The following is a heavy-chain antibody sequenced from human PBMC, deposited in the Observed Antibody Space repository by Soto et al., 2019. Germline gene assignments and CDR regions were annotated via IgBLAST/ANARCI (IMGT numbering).Heavy chain of an antibody. J-gene: IGHJ6*02. CDR3: ARASVGVIFAAGKDV. D-gene: IGHD3-3*01. CDR1: GGTFSSYA. Sequence: SVKVSCKASGGTFSSYAISWVRQAPGQGLEWMGGIIPIVGTANYAQKFQGRVTITADDSTSTAYMELGSLRSEDTAVYYYARASVGVIFAAGKDVWGQGTTVTVSS. V-gene: IGHV1-69*13. CDR2: IIPIVGTA.